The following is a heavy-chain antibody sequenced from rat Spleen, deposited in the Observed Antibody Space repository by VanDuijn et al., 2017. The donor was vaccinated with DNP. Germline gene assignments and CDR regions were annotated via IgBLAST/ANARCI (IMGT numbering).Heavy chain of an antibody. CDR3: ARHGTTLFDY. Sequence: EVQLVESGGGLVQPGRSLRLSCAASGFTFSDYYMAWVRQAPTKGLEWVAYISYDGAGTYYGDSVKGRFTISRDNAKNTQYLQMDSLRSEDTATYYCARHGTTLFDYWGQGVMVTVSS. V-gene: IGHV5-7*01. D-gene: IGHD1-10*01. CDR1: GFTFSDYY. CDR2: ISYDGAGT. J-gene: IGHJ2*01.